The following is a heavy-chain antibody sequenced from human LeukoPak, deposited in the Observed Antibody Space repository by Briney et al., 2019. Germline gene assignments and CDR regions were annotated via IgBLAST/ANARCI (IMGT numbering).Heavy chain of an antibody. Sequence: PGGSLRLSCAASGFTFSSYWMTWVRQAPGKGLEWVAKIKEDGSDKYYVDSLKGRFTISKDNAKNSLYMQMNSLRAEDTAVYYCARLYSYAMDVWGQGTTVTVSS. CDR2: IKEDGSDK. V-gene: IGHV3-7*01. J-gene: IGHJ6*02. CDR1: GFTFSSYW. CDR3: ARLYSYAMDV.